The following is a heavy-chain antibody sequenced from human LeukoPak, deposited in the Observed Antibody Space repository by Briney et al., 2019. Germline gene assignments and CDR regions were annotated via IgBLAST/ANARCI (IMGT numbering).Heavy chain of an antibody. V-gene: IGHV3-9*01. CDR2: INWSSGSI. Sequence: GRSLRLSCAASGFTFSSYAMHWVRQAPGKGLEWVSGINWSSGSIGYADSVKGRFTISRDNAKNSLYLQMNSLRAEDTALYYCAKDKSRGSYGGNSGFDYWGQGTLVTVSS. D-gene: IGHD4-23*01. CDR3: AKDKSRGSYGGNSGFDY. CDR1: GFTFSSYA. J-gene: IGHJ4*02.